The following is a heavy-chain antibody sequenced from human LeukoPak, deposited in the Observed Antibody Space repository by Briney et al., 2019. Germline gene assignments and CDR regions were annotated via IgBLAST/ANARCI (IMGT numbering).Heavy chain of an antibody. D-gene: IGHD6-19*01. V-gene: IGHV1-2*02. CDR2: INPNSGGT. J-gene: IGHJ4*02. Sequence: ASVKVSCKASGYSFTGYYIHWVRQAPGQGLEWMGWINPNSGGTNYAQKFQGRVTMTRDTSISTAYMELSRLRSDDTAVYYCASEDLAVAGNFLYWGQGSLVTVSS. CDR3: ASEDLAVAGNFLY. CDR1: GYSFTGYY.